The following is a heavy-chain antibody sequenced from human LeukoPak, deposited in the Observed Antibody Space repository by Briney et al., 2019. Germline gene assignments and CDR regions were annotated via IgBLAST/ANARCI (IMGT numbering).Heavy chain of an antibody. V-gene: IGHV3-48*03. CDR3: ARDEGSWYNWFDP. CDR1: GFTLSSYE. CDR2: ISESGSTM. Sequence: PGGSLRLSCAASGFTLSSYEMNWVRQAPGKGLEWVSYISESGSTMYYADSVKGRFTISRDNAKNSLYLQMNSLSAEDTAVYYCARDEGSWYNWFDPWGQGTLVTVSS. D-gene: IGHD6-13*01. J-gene: IGHJ5*02.